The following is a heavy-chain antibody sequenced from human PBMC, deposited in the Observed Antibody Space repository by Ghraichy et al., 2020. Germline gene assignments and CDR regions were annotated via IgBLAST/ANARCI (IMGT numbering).Heavy chain of an antibody. Sequence: GGSLRLSCVGSGFTFSSYSMNWVRQSPGKGLEWVSYITSSSSFKSYTDSVKGRFTISRDNAHNSLSLQMNSLRDEDTAVYYCARGSSVVRFYYFDGMDVWGQGTTVTVSS. CDR2: ITSSSSFK. D-gene: IGHD4-23*01. CDR1: GFTFSSYS. CDR3: ARGSSVVRFYYFDGMDV. J-gene: IGHJ6*02. V-gene: IGHV3-48*02.